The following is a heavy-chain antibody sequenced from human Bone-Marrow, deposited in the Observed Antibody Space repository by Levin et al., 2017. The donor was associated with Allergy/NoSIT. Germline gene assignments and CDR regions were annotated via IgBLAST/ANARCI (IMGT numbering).Heavy chain of an antibody. D-gene: IGHD6-19*01. J-gene: IGHJ1*01. V-gene: IGHV1-69*04. CDR1: GGTFSSYI. CDR3: ARDWATVTGPRYFHH. Sequence: GGSLRLSCKASGGTFSSYIIHWVRQAPGQGLEWMGRIIPIVGITNYAQKFQGRVTITADKSKSTAYMELSSLTSEDTAVYYCARDWATVTGPRYFHHWGQGTLVTVSS. CDR2: IIPIVGIT.